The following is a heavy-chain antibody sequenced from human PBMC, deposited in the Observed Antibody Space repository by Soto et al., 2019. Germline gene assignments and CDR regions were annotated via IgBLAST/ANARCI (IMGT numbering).Heavy chain of an antibody. CDR2: IYYSGST. V-gene: IGHV4-59*01. CDR1: GGSISSYY. Sequence: TLSLTCTVSGGSISSYYWSWIRQPPGKGLEWIGYIYYSGSTNYNPSLKSRVTISVDTSKNQFSLKLSSVTAADTAVYYCARGYYGYYFWSGYGENWFDPWGQGTLVTVSS. J-gene: IGHJ5*02. D-gene: IGHD3-3*01. CDR3: ARGYYGYYFWSGYGENWFDP.